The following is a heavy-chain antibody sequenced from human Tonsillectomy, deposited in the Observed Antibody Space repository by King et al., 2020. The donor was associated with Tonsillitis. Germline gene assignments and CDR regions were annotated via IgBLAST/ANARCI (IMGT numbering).Heavy chain of an antibody. V-gene: IGHV3-15*01. Sequence: QLVQSGGGLVKPGGSLRLSCAASGFTFSNAWMSWVRQAPGKGLEWVGRIKSKTDGGTTDYAAPVKGRFTIARDDSKNTLYLQMNSLKTEDTAVYYCTTDWWVLWFGESFDYWGQGTLVTVSS. CDR2: IKSKTDGGTT. CDR1: GFTFSNAW. D-gene: IGHD3-10*01. J-gene: IGHJ4*02. CDR3: TTDWWVLWFGESFDY.